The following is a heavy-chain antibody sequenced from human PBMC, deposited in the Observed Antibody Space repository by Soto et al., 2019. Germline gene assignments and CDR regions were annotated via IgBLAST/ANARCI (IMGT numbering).Heavy chain of an antibody. CDR1: GFPFSTYT. CDR3: ARERSTGWFYFDY. J-gene: IGHJ4*01. V-gene: IGHV3-21*01. Sequence: PGGSLRLSCAASGFPFSTYTMNLVRQAPGRGPEWVASISGSSDYMYYSDSVKGRFTISRDNTRNSLYLQMSSLRVEDTAIYYCARERSTGWFYFDYWGRGNMVTVSS. D-gene: IGHD6-19*01. CDR2: ISGSSDYM.